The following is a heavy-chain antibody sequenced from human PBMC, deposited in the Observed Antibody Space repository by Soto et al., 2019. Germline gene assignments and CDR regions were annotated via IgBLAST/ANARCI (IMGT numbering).Heavy chain of an antibody. D-gene: IGHD5-18*01. V-gene: IGHV1-18*01. J-gene: IGHJ4*02. CDR1: GYTFTSYG. Sequence: QVQLVQSGAEVKKPGASVKVSCKASGYTFTSYGISWVRQAPGQGLEWMGWISAYNGNTKYAQKLQGRVTMTPDTSTSTAYMELRSLRYADTAVYYCARDQAMAQFDYWGQGTLVTVSS. CDR2: ISAYNGNT. CDR3: ARDQAMAQFDY.